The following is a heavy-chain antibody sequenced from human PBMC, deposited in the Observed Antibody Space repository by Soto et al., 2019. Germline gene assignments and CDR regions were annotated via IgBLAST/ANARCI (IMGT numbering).Heavy chain of an antibody. CDR1: GGTFSSYT. V-gene: IGHV1-69*04. CDR2: IIPILGIA. D-gene: IGHD2-15*01. Sequence: SVKVSCKASGGTFSSYTISWVRQAPGQGLEWMGRIIPILGIANYAQKFQGRVTITADKSTSTAYMELSSLRSEDTAVYYCAREGWGGYCSGGSCSDPPDYWGQGTLVTVSS. J-gene: IGHJ4*02. CDR3: AREGWGGYCSGGSCSDPPDY.